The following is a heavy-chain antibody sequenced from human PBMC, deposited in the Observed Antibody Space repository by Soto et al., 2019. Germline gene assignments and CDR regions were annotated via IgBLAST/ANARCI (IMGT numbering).Heavy chain of an antibody. D-gene: IGHD2-15*01. CDR3: ARGQDIVVVVAALSPSDAFDI. V-gene: IGHV4-30-4*01. CDR1: GGSISSGDYY. J-gene: IGHJ3*02. CDR2: IYYSGST. Sequence: PSETLSLTCTVSGGSISSGDYYWSWIRQPPGKGLEWIGYIYYSGSTYYNPSLKSRVTISVATSKNQFSLKLSSVTAADTAVYYCARGQDIVVVVAALSPSDAFDIWGQGTMVTVSS.